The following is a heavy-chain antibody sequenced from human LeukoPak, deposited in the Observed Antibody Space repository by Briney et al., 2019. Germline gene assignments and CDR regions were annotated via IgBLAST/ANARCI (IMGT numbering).Heavy chain of an antibody. CDR2: INPNSGGT. J-gene: IGHJ4*02. Sequence: GASVNVSCKASVYTFTGYYMHWVRQAPGQGLEWMGWINPNSGGTNYAQKFQGRVTMTRDTSISTAYMELSRLRSDDTAVYYCARGGAELIPPLLWFGEFPFDYWGQGTLVTVSS. CDR1: VYTFTGYY. D-gene: IGHD3-10*01. V-gene: IGHV1-2*02. CDR3: ARGGAELIPPLLWFGEFPFDY.